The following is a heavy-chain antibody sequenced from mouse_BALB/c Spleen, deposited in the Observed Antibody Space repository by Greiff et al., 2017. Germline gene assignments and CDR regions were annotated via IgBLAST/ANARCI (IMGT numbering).Heavy chain of an antibody. D-gene: IGHD1-1*01. Sequence: VQLQQSGAELMKPGASVKISCKATGYTFSSYWIEWVKQRPGHGLEWIGEILPGSGSTNYNEKFKGKATFTADTSSNTAYMQLSSLTSEDSAVYYCARKGYYGSSFAYWGQGTLVTVSA. V-gene: IGHV1-9*01. CDR1: GYTFSSYW. CDR2: ILPGSGST. J-gene: IGHJ3*01. CDR3: ARKGYYGSSFAY.